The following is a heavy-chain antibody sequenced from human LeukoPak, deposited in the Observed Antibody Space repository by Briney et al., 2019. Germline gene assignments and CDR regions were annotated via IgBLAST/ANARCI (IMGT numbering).Heavy chain of an antibody. J-gene: IGHJ4*02. Sequence: SETLSLTCAVSGGSISSGGYSWSWIRQPPGKGLEWIGYIYHSESTYYNPSLKSRVTISVDRSKNQFSLKLSSVTAADTAVYYCARKRGYSYFDYWGQGTLVTVSS. CDR3: ARKRGYSYFDY. V-gene: IGHV4-30-2*01. D-gene: IGHD5-18*01. CDR1: GGSISSGGYS. CDR2: IYHSEST.